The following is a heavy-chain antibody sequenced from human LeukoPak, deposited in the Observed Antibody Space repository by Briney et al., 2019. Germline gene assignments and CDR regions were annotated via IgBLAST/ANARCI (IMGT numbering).Heavy chain of an antibody. Sequence: GGSLRLPCAASGFTFSTYALSWVRQAPGKGLEWVSSISGNGGSAYYTDSVKGRFTISRDNSKNTLYLQMNSLRAEDTAVYYCAKDLPTVNTWIYFDYWGQGTLVTVSS. CDR2: ISGNGGSA. CDR1: GFTFSTYA. CDR3: AKDLPTVNTWIYFDY. D-gene: IGHD4-17*01. J-gene: IGHJ4*02. V-gene: IGHV3-23*01.